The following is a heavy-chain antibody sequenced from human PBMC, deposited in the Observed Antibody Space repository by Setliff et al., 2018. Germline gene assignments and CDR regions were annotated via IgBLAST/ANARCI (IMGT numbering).Heavy chain of an antibody. J-gene: IGHJ4*02. V-gene: IGHV4-4*07. CDR2: INTSGST. CDR3: ARDVGGEGYFDS. CDR1: GESIDSVATGNHY. Sequence: SETLSLTCIVSGESIDSVATGNHYWNWIRQPAGKGLQWIGRINTSGSTKYNPSLKSRVTMSVDTSKNQFSLKLSAVTAADTAVYYCARDVGGEGYFDSWGQGTLVTVSS. D-gene: IGHD3-10*01.